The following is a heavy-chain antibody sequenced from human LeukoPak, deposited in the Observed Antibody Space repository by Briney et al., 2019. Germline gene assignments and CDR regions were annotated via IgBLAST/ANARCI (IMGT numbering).Heavy chain of an antibody. V-gene: IGHV4-59*01. CDR3: ARWFGRFLDH. CDR1: GGSISSYY. J-gene: IGHJ4*02. CDR2: VYYSGST. D-gene: IGHD3-10*01. Sequence: PSETLSLTCTVSGGSISSYYWSWIRQPPGKGLEWIGYVYYSGSTNYNPSPKGRVTMSVDTSKNQFSLKLNSVTAADTAVYYCARWFGRFLDHWGQGTLVTVSS.